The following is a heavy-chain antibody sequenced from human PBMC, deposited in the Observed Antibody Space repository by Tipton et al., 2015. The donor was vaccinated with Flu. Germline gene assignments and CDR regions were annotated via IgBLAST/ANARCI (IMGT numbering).Heavy chain of an antibody. V-gene: IGHV4-34*01. CDR1: GGSVRGHY. Sequence: GLVKPSETLSLTCAVYGGSVRGHYWSWIRQPPGKGLEWIREINHSGRTNYNPSLKSRVTISVDTSKNQFSLKLSSVHAADTAVYYCAKERPSWYFDLWGRGTLVTVYS. CDR2: INHSGRT. J-gene: IGHJ2*01. CDR3: AKERPSWYFDL.